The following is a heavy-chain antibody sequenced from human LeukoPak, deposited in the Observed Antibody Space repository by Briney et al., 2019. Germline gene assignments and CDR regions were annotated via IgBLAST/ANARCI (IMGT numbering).Heavy chain of an antibody. V-gene: IGHV1-2*06. CDR3: ARDGSSSWYGSDY. J-gene: IGHJ4*02. D-gene: IGHD6-13*01. CDR1: GYTFTGYY. CDR2: INPNSGGT. Sequence: ASVKVSCKASGYTFTGYYMHWVRQAPGQGLEWMGRINPNSGGTNYAQKFQGRVTMTRDTSISTAYMELSRLSSDDTAVYYCARDGSSSWYGSDYWGQGTLVTVSS.